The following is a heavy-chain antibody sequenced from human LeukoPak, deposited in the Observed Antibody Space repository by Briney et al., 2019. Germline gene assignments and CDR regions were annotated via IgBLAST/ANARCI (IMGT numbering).Heavy chain of an antibody. CDR3: ARDLYGSGSPVDY. CDR2: ISYDGSNK. V-gene: IGHV3-30*01. J-gene: IGHJ4*02. CDR1: GFTFSSYA. Sequence: GGSLRLSCAASGFTFSSYAMHWVRQAPGKGLEWVAVISYDGSNKYYADSVKGRFTVSRDNSKNTLYLQMNSLRAEDTAVYYCARDLYGSGSPVDYWGQGTLVTVSS. D-gene: IGHD3-10*01.